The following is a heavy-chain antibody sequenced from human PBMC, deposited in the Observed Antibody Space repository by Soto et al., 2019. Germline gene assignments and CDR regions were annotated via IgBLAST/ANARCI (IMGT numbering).Heavy chain of an antibody. Sequence: ASVKVSCKASGYTFTNYPMHLVRQAPGQRLEWMGWINAGNGNTKYSRKFQDTVTITRDTSASTVYMELSSLTSEDTAVYYCARAGRCSGTSCPDFDYWGQGTLVTVS. CDR3: ARAGRCSGTSCPDFDY. V-gene: IGHV1-3*01. CDR2: INAGNGNT. J-gene: IGHJ4*02. D-gene: IGHD2-2*01. CDR1: GYTFTNYP.